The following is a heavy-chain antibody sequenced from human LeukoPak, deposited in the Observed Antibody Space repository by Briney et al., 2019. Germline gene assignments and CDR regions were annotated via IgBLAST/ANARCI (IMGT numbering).Heavy chain of an antibody. CDR3: TTMSARLGNYFDY. CDR1: GFTFSNVW. Sequence: GGSLRLSCAASGFTFSNVWMSWVRQAPGKGLEWVGRIRSKTSGGATDYAAPVKGRFTISRDDSKNTLYLQMNSLETEDTAVYYCTTMSARLGNYFDYWGQGTLVTVSS. V-gene: IGHV3-15*01. D-gene: IGHD3-16*01. J-gene: IGHJ4*02. CDR2: IRSKTSGGAT.